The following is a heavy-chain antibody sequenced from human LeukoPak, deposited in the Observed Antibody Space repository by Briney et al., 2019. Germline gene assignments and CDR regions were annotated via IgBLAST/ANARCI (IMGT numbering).Heavy chain of an antibody. Sequence: SQTLSLTCTVSGGSISSGNYYWSWIRQPAGKGLEWIGRVYTSGSTYYNPSLKSRVTISVDTSKNQLSLRLSSVTAADTAVYYCAREVAAYYYDSSGYWTFDYWGQGTLVTVSS. D-gene: IGHD3-22*01. V-gene: IGHV4-61*02. J-gene: IGHJ4*02. CDR2: VYTSGST. CDR3: AREVAAYYYDSSGYWTFDY. CDR1: GGSISSGNYY.